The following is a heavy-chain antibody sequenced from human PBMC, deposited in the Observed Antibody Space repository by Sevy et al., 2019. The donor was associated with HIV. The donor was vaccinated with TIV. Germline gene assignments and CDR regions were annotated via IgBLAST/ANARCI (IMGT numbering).Heavy chain of an antibody. Sequence: GGSLRLSCAASGFTFSSYGMHWVRQAPGKGLEWVAFIRYDGSNKYYADSVKGRFTISRDNSKNTLYLQMNSLRAEDTAGYYCAKVPAGGTTLYYYYYRDVWGKGTTVTVSS. CDR3: AKVPAGGTTLYYYYYRDV. J-gene: IGHJ6*03. CDR2: IRYDGSNK. CDR1: GFTFSSYG. V-gene: IGHV3-30*02. D-gene: IGHD1-7*01.